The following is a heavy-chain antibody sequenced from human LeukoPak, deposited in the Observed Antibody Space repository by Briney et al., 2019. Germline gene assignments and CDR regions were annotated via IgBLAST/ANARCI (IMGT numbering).Heavy chain of an antibody. V-gene: IGHV3-48*04. J-gene: IGHJ3*02. CDR3: ARDYIVVGPDAFDI. CDR1: GFTFSSYS. D-gene: IGHD2-2*01. Sequence: GGSLRLSCAASGFTFSSYSMNWVRQAPGKGLEWVSYISSNSSTIYYADSVKGRFTISRDNAKNSLYLQMNSLRAEDTAVYYCARDYIVVGPDAFDIWGQGTMVTVSS. CDR2: ISSNSSTI.